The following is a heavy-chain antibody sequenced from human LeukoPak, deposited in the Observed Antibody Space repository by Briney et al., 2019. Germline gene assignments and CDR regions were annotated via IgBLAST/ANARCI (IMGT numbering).Heavy chain of an antibody. D-gene: IGHD5-18*01. Sequence: GGSLRLSCAASGFTFSSYAMHWVRQAPGKGLEYVSAISSNGGSTYYANSVKGRLTISRDNSKNTLYLQMGSLRAEDMAVYYCAREGVQLSFDYWGQGTLVTVSS. V-gene: IGHV3-64*01. J-gene: IGHJ4*02. CDR1: GFTFSSYA. CDR2: ISSNGGST. CDR3: AREGVQLSFDY.